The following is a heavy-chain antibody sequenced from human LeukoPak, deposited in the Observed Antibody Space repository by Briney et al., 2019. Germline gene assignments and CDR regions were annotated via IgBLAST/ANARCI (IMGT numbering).Heavy chain of an antibody. V-gene: IGHV1-18*01. D-gene: IGHD3-10*01. CDR3: ARDQSFRVTMVRSLGFDP. CDR1: GYTFTSYG. Sequence: ASVKVSCKASGYTFTSYGISWVRQAPGQGLEWMGWISAYNGNTNYAQKLQGRVTMTTDTSTSTAYMELRSLRSDDTAVYYCARDQSFRVTMVRSLGFDPWGQGTLVTVSS. J-gene: IGHJ5*02. CDR2: ISAYNGNT.